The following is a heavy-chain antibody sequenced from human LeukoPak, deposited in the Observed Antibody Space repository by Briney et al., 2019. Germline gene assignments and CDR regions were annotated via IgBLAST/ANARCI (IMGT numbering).Heavy chain of an antibody. CDR3: ARDLPAAGMFDY. CDR1: GFSFSDYA. D-gene: IGHD6-13*01. J-gene: IGHJ4*02. V-gene: IGHV3-30*02. CDR2: IRYDGSNK. Sequence: GGSLRLSCAASGFSFSDYAIYWVRQTPGKGLEWVAFIRYDGSNKIYADSVKGRFTISRDNSYNTLYLQMNSLRAEDTAVYYCARDLPAAGMFDYWGQGTLVTVSS.